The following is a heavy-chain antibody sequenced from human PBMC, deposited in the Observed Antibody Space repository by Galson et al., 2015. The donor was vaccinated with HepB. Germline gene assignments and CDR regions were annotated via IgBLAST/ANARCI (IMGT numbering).Heavy chain of an antibody. V-gene: IGHV3-23*01. J-gene: IGHJ5*02. D-gene: IGHD6-19*01. Sequence: SLRLSCAASGFTFSRLAISWVRQAPGKGLDWVSAISADGVSTHYADSVKGRFTISRDNSKNTLFMQMNSLRAEDAAVYYCANHLGIYDSGWSSEAWLDPWGQGTLVTVSS. CDR2: ISADGVST. CDR3: ANHLGIYDSGWSSEAWLDP. CDR1: GFTFSRLA.